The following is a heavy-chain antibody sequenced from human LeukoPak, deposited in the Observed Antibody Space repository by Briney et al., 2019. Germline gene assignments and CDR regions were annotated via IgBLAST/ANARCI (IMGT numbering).Heavy chain of an antibody. D-gene: IGHD6-13*01. V-gene: IGHV3-23*01. CDR2: ISGSGGST. Sequence: GGSLRLSCAASGFTFSSYAMSWVRQAPGKGLEWVSAISGSGGSTYYADSVKGRFTISRDNSKNTLYLQMNSLRAEDTAVYYCAKSLPVPGIAGTSFDYWGQGTLVTVSS. CDR3: AKSLPVPGIAGTSFDY. CDR1: GFTFSSYA. J-gene: IGHJ4*02.